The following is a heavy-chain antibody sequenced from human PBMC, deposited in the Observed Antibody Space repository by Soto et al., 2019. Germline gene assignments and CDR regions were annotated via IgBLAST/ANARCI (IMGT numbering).Heavy chain of an antibody. J-gene: IGHJ4*02. Sequence: PSETLSLTCTVSGGSISSYYWSWIRQPPGKGLEWIGYIYYSWSTNYNPSLKSRLTITKDTSKNQVVLTMTNMDPVDTATYCCAQYRYGNFDYWGQGALVTVSS. CDR2: IYYSWST. CDR3: AQYRYGNFDY. CDR1: GGSISSYY. V-gene: IGHV4-59*01. D-gene: IGHD5-18*01.